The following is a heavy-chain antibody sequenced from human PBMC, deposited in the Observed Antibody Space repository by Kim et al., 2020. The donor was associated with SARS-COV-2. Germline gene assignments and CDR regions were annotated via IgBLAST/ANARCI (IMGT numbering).Heavy chain of an antibody. CDR2: ISYDGSNK. J-gene: IGHJ4*01. D-gene: IGHD6-13*01. CDR1: GFTFSSYG. Sequence: GGSLRLSCAASGFTFSSYGMHWVRQAPGKGLEWVAVISYDGSNKYYADSVKGRFTISRDNSKNTLHLQMNSLRAEATAVYYCANDRYSSSWYLFWDYWG. CDR3: ANDRYSSSWYLFWDY. V-gene: IGHV3-30*18.